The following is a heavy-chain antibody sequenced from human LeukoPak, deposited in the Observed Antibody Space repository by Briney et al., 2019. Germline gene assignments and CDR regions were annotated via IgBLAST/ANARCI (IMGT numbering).Heavy chain of an antibody. V-gene: IGHV4-39*07. CDR2: IFYSGST. CDR3: AKSNGYDLVDI. J-gene: IGHJ3*02. Sequence: PSETLSLTCTVSGGSISTSNYYWGWIRQPLGKGLEWIGNIFYSGSTYYSPSVKSRVTISLDTSRNQFSLKLNSVTAADTAVYYCAKSNGYDLVDIWGQGTMVTVSS. CDR1: GGSISTSNYY. D-gene: IGHD3/OR15-3a*01.